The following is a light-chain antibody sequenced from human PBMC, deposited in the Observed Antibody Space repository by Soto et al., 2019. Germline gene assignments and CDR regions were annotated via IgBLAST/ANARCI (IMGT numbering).Light chain of an antibody. CDR3: HQYGSSPGT. CDR1: RSVSNRY. V-gene: IGKV3-20*01. Sequence: EIVLTQSPGTLSLSPGERATLSCRASRSVSNRYLAWYKQQPGQAPRLLIHGASSRATGIPDRFSGSGSATDFALTISRLEPEDFALYYCHQYGSSPGTFGQGTRLEIK. CDR2: GAS. J-gene: IGKJ5*01.